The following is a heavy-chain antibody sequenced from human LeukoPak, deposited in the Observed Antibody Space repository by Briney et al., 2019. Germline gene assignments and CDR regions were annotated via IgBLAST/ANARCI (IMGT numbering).Heavy chain of an antibody. CDR2: IDSFGSSK. J-gene: IGHJ4*02. Sequence: PGGSLRLSCAASGFTFSSYWMHRVRQAPGKGLVWVSRIDSFGSSKNYADSVRGRFTISRDNAKNTLYLQMSSLRADDTAVYYCARSDHYHDNSGYDVWGQGTLVTVSS. CDR1: GFTFSSYW. V-gene: IGHV3-74*01. D-gene: IGHD3-22*01. CDR3: ARSDHYHDNSGYDV.